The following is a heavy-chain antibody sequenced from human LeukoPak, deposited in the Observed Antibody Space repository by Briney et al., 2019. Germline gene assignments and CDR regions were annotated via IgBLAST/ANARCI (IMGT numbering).Heavy chain of an antibody. D-gene: IGHD6-6*01. CDR1: GFTFSDYY. Sequence: GGSLRLSCAASGFTFSDYYMSWIRQAPGKGLEWVSYISSSSTTIYYAESVKGRFTISRDNAKNSLYLQMNSLRAEDTAVYYCARDLQIAARQGSYFDYWGQGTLVTVSP. J-gene: IGHJ4*02. CDR2: ISSSSTTI. CDR3: ARDLQIAARQGSYFDY. V-gene: IGHV3-11*04.